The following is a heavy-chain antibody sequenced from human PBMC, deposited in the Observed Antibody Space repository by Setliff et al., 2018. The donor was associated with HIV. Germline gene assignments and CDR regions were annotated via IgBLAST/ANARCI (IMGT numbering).Heavy chain of an antibody. Sequence: LRLSCAASGFTFSRHAMSWVRQAPGEGLEWVSAISGSGGSTYYADSVKGRFTISRDDSKNTAYLQMHGLRAEDTAVYYCLRGGSFGDIPNCWGQGTLVTVSS. CDR1: GFTFSRHA. J-gene: IGHJ4*02. CDR3: LRGGSFGDIPNC. D-gene: IGHD4-17*01. V-gene: IGHV3-23*01. CDR2: ISGSGGST.